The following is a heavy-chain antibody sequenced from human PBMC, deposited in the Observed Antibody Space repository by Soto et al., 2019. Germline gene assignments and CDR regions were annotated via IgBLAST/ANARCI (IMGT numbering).Heavy chain of an antibody. V-gene: IGHV3-23*01. Sequence: EVQLLESGGGLVQPGGSLRLSCAASGFPLSTYGMSWVRQAPGKGLEWVSSITGTGGDTYYADSVKGRFTSSRDNSNNMLYLQMNSLRVEDTAVYYFARIRGYWYGLDVLGQGTTITVSS. J-gene: IGHJ6*02. CDR1: GFPLSTYG. CDR2: ITGTGGDT. CDR3: ARIRGYWYGLDV.